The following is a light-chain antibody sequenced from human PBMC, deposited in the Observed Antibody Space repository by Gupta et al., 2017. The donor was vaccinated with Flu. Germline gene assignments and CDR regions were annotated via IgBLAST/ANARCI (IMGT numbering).Light chain of an antibody. V-gene: IGKV4-1*01. CDR1: QSVLYSSNNKNY. Sequence: DIVLTQSPDSLAVSLGERATINCKSSQSVLYSSNNKNYLAWYQQKPGQSPKLLIYWASTRESGVPDRFRGSGSGTDFTLTISRLKAEDVAVYYWKQYYRTPRLTFGGGTKVEIK. CDR2: WAS. J-gene: IGKJ4*01. CDR3: KQYYRTPRLT.